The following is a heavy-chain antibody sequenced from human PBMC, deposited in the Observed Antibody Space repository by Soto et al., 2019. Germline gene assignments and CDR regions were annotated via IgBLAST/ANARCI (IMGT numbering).Heavy chain of an antibody. CDR1: GGTFSSYT. V-gene: IGHV1-69*04. Sequence: ASVKVSCKASGGTFSSYTISWVRQAPGQGLEWMGRIIPILGIANYAQKFQGRVTITADKSASTAYMELSSLRSEDTAVYYCARDLGYCSGGSCYSGNWFDPWGQGTLVTVSS. D-gene: IGHD2-15*01. CDR3: ARDLGYCSGGSCYSGNWFDP. J-gene: IGHJ5*02. CDR2: IIPILGIA.